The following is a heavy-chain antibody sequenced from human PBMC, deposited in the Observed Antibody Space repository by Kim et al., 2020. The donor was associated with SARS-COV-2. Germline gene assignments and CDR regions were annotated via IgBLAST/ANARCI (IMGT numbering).Heavy chain of an antibody. Sequence: SETLSLTCTVSGGSISSGGYYWNWIRQHPGKGLEWIGYIFYTGSTYYNPSLKSRVTISVDTSKNQFSLKLISVTAADTAVYYCASRYNWNYGFDYWGQGTLVTVSS. V-gene: IGHV4-31*03. CDR1: GGSISSGGYY. CDR2: IFYTGST. D-gene: IGHD1-7*01. J-gene: IGHJ4*02. CDR3: ASRYNWNYGFDY.